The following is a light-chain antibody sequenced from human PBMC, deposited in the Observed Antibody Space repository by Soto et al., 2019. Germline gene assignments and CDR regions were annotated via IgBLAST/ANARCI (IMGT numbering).Light chain of an antibody. Sequence: DIQMTQSPSSLSASVGARVTITCRASQSVSTSVNWYQQLGGKAPKLLIQHSSTLQSGVPSRFSGSGSGTDFTLTISSLQPEDCATYYCQQTFNNRLSFGGVTKVEIK. CDR1: QSVSTS. CDR2: HSS. J-gene: IGKJ4*01. V-gene: IGKV1-39*01. CDR3: QQTFNNRLS.